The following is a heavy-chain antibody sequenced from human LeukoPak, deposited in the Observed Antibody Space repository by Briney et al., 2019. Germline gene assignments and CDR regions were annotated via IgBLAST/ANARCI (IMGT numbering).Heavy chain of an antibody. CDR2: VGFNGGIT. J-gene: IGHJ3*02. Sequence: QTGGSLRLSCVASTFTFTDYAITWVRQAPGKGLEWVSGVGFNGGITSYADSVKGRFSISSANSKNTATLKMNSLRAEDTAVYYCAAEKGGRIIGDAPFVIWGQGTRVTVSS. CDR3: AAEKGGRIIGDAPFVI. D-gene: IGHD2/OR15-2a*01. CDR1: TFTFTDYA. V-gene: IGHV3-23*01.